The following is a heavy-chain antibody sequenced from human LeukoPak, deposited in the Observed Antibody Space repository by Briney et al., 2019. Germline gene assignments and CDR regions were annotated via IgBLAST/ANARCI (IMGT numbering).Heavy chain of an antibody. CDR1: GFTFDDYG. Sequence: PGGSLRLSCAAFGFTFDDYGMSWVRQAPGKGLEWVSGINWNGGSTGYADSVKGRFTTSRDNAKNSLYLQMNSLRAEDTALYYCARYVLDYGAFDYWGQGTLVTVSS. CDR3: ARYVLDYGAFDY. D-gene: IGHD4-17*01. CDR2: INWNGGST. V-gene: IGHV3-20*04. J-gene: IGHJ4*02.